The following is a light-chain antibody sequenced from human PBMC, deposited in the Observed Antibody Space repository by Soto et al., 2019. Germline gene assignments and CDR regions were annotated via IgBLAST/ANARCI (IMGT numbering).Light chain of an antibody. J-gene: IGKJ4*01. V-gene: IGKV3-11*01. CDR3: QQRSNWPLT. Sequence: EIVLTQSPDTLSLSPGESATLSCRASQSVSRYLAWYQQKPGQTPRPLIYDASNRAAGIPARFSGSGSGTDFTLTISSLEPEDFAVYYCQQRSNWPLTFGGGTKVEIK. CDR1: QSVSRY. CDR2: DAS.